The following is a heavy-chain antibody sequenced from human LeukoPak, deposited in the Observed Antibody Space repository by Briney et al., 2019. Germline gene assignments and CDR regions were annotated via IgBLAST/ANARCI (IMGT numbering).Heavy chain of an antibody. D-gene: IGHD3-3*01. CDR3: ARVFEDVPQFDY. Sequence: GGSLRLSCAASGFTFSDYYMSWIRQAPGKGLEWVSYISSSGSTIYYADSVKGRFTISRDNAKDSLYLQMNSLRAEDTAVYYCARVFEDVPQFDYWGQGTLVTVSS. CDR2: ISSSGSTI. J-gene: IGHJ4*02. CDR1: GFTFSDYY. V-gene: IGHV3-11*01.